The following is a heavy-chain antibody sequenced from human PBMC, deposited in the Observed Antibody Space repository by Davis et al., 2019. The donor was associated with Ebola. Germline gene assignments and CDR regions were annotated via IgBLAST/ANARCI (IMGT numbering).Heavy chain of an antibody. CDR1: GFLFSSYA. Sequence: PGGSLRLSCAASGFLFSSYAMSWVRQAPGGGLEWVSSISASGGATFYADSVKGRIVMSRDNSNDTLYLRMNNLRAEDTAIYYCAKDLTSYYGSGDFFDYWGQGILVTVSS. D-gene: IGHD3-10*01. CDR3: AKDLTSYYGSGDFFDY. V-gene: IGHV3-23*01. CDR2: ISASGGAT. J-gene: IGHJ4*02.